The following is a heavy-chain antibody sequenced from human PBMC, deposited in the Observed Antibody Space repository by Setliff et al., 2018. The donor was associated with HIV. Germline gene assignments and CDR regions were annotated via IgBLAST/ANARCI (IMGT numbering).Heavy chain of an antibody. V-gene: IGHV4-31*03. CDR2: ICCSGST. Sequence: SETLSLTCTVSGDSISSGSYYWSWIRQHPGKGLEWIGYICCSGSTFYNPSLQSRITISVDTPKNHFSLKLTSVSAADTAVYYCAGGLKAEYYYYYYMDVWGKGTTVTVSS. J-gene: IGHJ6*03. CDR1: GDSISSGSYY. CDR3: AGGLKAEYYYYYYMDV.